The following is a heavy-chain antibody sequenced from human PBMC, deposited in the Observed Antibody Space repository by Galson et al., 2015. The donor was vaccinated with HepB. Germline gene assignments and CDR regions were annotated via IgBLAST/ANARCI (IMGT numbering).Heavy chain of an antibody. V-gene: IGHV3-23*01. CDR1: GXXFDNYA. D-gene: IGHD3-10*01. CDR3: ARVYFGXGSSSAYWYFVL. J-gene: IGHJ2*01. CDR2: VSGSGSRI. Sequence: RLSXAASGXXFDNYAMSWVRXAPGKGLEXXXTVSGSGSRITYADSVKGRFTISRDNAMNSLYVQMNSLRDEDTAXYYFARVYFGXGSSSAYWYFVLWGRGALVTVSS.